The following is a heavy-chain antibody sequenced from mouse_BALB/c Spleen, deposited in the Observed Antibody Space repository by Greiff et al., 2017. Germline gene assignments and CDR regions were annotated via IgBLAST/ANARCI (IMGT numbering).Heavy chain of an antibody. Sequence: VQVVESGPGLVAPSQSLSITCTVSGFSLTSYDISWIRQPPGKGLEWLGVIWTGGGTNYNSAFMSRLSISKDNSKSQVFLKMKSLQTDDTAIYYCVRDRDVGFDYWGQGTTLTVSS. CDR1: GFSLTSYD. CDR2: IWTGGGT. J-gene: IGHJ2*01. CDR3: VRDRDVGFDY. D-gene: IGHD3-3*01. V-gene: IGHV2-9-2*01.